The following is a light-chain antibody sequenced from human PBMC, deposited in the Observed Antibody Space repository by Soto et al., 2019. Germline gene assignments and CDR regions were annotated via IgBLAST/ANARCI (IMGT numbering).Light chain of an antibody. CDR1: SSNIGGHT. J-gene: IGLJ2*01. CDR2: RVF. Sequence: QSVLTQPPSASGTPGQRVTISCSGSSSNIGGHTVDWYQQVPGTAPKLLIYRVFQRPSGVPDRFSGSMSGTSASLAISGLQSEDEADYYCAAWDDSLNVPVFGGGTKVTVL. CDR3: AAWDDSLNVPV. V-gene: IGLV1-44*01.